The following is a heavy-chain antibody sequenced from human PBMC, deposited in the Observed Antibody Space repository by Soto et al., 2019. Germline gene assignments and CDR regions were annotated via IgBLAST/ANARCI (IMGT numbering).Heavy chain of an antibody. CDR1: GFTFSSYG. J-gene: IGHJ4*02. Sequence: PGGSLRLSCAASGFTFSSYGMHWVRQAPGKGLEWVAVIPYDGSNKYYADSVKGRFTISRDNSKNTLYLQMNSLRAEDTAVYYCAKARSPFLPAAGIFDYWGQGTLVTVSS. V-gene: IGHV3-30*18. CDR3: AKARSPFLPAAGIFDY. D-gene: IGHD6-13*01. CDR2: IPYDGSNK.